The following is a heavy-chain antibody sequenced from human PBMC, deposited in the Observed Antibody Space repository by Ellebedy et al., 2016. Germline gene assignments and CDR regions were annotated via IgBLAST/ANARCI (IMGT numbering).Heavy chain of an antibody. Sequence: ASVKVSCKASGGTFSSYAISWVRQAPGQGLEWMGRIIPILGIANYAQKFQGRVMITADKSTSTAYMELSSLRSEDTAIYYCARAPPPRGDRSADAFDIWGQGTMVTVST. J-gene: IGHJ3*02. CDR1: GGTFSSYA. CDR2: IIPILGIA. D-gene: IGHD7-27*01. V-gene: IGHV1-69*04. CDR3: ARAPPPRGDRSADAFDI.